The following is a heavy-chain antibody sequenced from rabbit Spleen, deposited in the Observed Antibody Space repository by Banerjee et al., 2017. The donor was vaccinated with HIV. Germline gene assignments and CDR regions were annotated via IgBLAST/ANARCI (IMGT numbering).Heavy chain of an antibody. Sequence: QEQLEESGGDLVKPGASLTLTCTASGFSFSTNYVICWVRQAPGKGLEWIACISANSGTTYYASWAKGRFTISRTSSTTVTLQMTSLTAADTAAYFCARDGYSRGWGIILYYFNLWGPGTLVTVS. J-gene: IGHJ4*01. D-gene: IGHD4-1*01. CDR3: ARDGYSRGWGIILYYFNL. V-gene: IGHV1S45*01. CDR1: GFSFSTNYV. CDR2: ISANSGTT.